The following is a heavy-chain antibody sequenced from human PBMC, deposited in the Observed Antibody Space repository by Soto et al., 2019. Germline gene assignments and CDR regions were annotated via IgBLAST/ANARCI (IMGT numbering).Heavy chain of an antibody. CDR3: ARIGAAASYAHYYMDV. D-gene: IGHD6-13*01. J-gene: IGHJ6*03. CDR1: GGSISPYY. V-gene: IGHV4-59*01. CDR2: VYYSGNT. Sequence: QVQLQESGPGLVKPSETLSLTCTVSGGSISPYYWSWIRQPPGKGLEWIGYVYYSGNTNYNPSLESRVTISVDTSRNRFLLNLTSATAADTAVYYCARIGAAASYAHYYMDVWGRGTAVTVSS.